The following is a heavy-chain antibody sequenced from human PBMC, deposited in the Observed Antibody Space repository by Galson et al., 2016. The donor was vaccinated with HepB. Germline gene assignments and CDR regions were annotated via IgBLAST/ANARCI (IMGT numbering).Heavy chain of an antibody. CDR1: GGSISSAVHY. D-gene: IGHD3-16*01. Sequence: TLSLTCTVSGGSISSAVHYWIWLRQHPGEALEWIGYVYHSGTTYSNPSLKSRLIMSVDTSRNQFSLHLSSVTAADTAVFYCAREPVALGVGGKVYGMDVWGQGIAVTVSS. J-gene: IGHJ6*02. CDR3: AREPVALGVGGKVYGMDV. V-gene: IGHV4-31*03. CDR2: VYHSGTT.